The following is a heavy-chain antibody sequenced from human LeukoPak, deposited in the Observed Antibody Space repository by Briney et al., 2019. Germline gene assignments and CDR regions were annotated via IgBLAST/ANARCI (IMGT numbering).Heavy chain of an antibody. CDR2: IIGSGADT. D-gene: IGHD3-10*01. CDR3: AKQLDSGNYYPTGDDY. J-gene: IGHJ4*02. CDR1: GFTLSSYA. V-gene: IGHV3-23*01. Sequence: GGSLRLSCAASGFTLSSYATTWVRQAPGKGLEWVSAIIGSGADTYYADSVKGRFTISRDTSKNTMYLQMTSLRDEDTAVYYCAKQLDSGNYYPTGDDYWGQGTLVTVSS.